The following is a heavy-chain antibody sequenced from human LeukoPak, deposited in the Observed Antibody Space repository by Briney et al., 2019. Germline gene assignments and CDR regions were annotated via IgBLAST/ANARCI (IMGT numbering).Heavy chain of an antibody. V-gene: IGHV4-38-2*01. CDR1: GYSISSGYY. D-gene: IGHD3-3*01. CDR3: ARYDFWSGYYTDYFDY. J-gene: IGHJ4*02. CDR2: IYHSGST. Sequence: TPSETLSLTCVVSGYSISSGYYWGRVRQPPGKELEWIGNIYHSGSTYKNPSLKSRVTISLDTSKNQFSLKLSSVTAADTAVYYCARYDFWSGYYTDYFDYWGQGTLVTVSS.